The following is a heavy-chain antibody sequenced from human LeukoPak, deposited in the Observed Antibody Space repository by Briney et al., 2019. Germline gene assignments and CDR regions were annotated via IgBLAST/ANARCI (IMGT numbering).Heavy chain of an antibody. Sequence: GGSLRLSCAASGFTFNSYWMSWVRQAPGKGLEWVAAIWSDATNMFYANSVKGRFFIQRDDYQNTVYLEMSSLRAEDTAVYYCAKDAQRGFDYSNSFQYWGQGSLVTVSS. CDR3: AKDAQRGFDYSNSFQY. J-gene: IGHJ4*02. V-gene: IGHV3-33*06. D-gene: IGHD4-11*01. CDR2: IWSDATNM. CDR1: GFTFNSYW.